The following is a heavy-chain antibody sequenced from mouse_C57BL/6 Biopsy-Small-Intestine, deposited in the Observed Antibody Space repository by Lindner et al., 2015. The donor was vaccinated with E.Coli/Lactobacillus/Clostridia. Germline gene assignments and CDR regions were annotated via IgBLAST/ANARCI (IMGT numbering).Heavy chain of an antibody. D-gene: IGHD1-1*01. V-gene: IGHV5-17*01. CDR1: GFTFSDYG. CDR3: AREDYGSTYGWYFDV. CDR2: ITTISSTI. J-gene: IGHJ1*03. Sequence: VQLQESGGGLVKPGGSLKLSCAASGFTFSDYGVHWVRQAPEKGLEWITFITTISSTIYYADTVKGRFTISRDNAKNTLFLQMTSLRSEDTAMYYCAREDYGSTYGWYFDVWGTGTTVTVSS.